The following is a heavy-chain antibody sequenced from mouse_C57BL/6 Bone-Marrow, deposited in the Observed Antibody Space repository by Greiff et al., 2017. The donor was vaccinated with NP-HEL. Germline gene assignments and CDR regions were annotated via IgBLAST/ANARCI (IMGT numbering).Heavy chain of an antibody. CDR2: IYPRDGST. CDR1: GYTFTSYD. Sequence: QVQLQQSGPELVKPGASVQLSCKASGYTFTSYDINWVKQRPGPGLEWIGWIYPRDGSTKYNKKFKGKATLTVDTSSSTAYRELHSLTSEDSAVYFCARGHYGSSLYAMDYWGQGTSVTVSS. V-gene: IGHV1-85*01. CDR3: ARGHYGSSLYAMDY. D-gene: IGHD1-1*01. J-gene: IGHJ4*01.